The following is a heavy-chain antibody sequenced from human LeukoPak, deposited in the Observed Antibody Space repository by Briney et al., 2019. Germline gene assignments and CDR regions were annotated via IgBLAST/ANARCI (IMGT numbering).Heavy chain of an antibody. Sequence: PGGSLRLSCAASRFTFSSYAMSWVRQAPGKGLEWVSAISGSGNSTYYADSVKGRFTISRDNSKNTLYLQMNSLRAEDTAVYYCAKDLGYSGYDPLDSWGQGTLVTVSS. CDR1: RFTFSSYA. D-gene: IGHD5-12*01. V-gene: IGHV3-23*01. CDR2: ISGSGNST. J-gene: IGHJ4*02. CDR3: AKDLGYSGYDPLDS.